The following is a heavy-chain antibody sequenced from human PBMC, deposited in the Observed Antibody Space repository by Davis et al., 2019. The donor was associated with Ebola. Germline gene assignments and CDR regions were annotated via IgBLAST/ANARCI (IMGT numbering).Heavy chain of an antibody. CDR2: LGLSADT. CDR1: GFVFSSYV. CDR3: AKDRPWFDP. Sequence: GGSLRPSCAAPGFVFSSYVMSWVRRAPGKGLEWVSTLGLSADTYYADSVKGRFTISRDNSKNTLFLQMNSLRPEDTALYYCAKDRPWFDPWGQGTLVTVSS. V-gene: IGHV3-23*01. J-gene: IGHJ5*02.